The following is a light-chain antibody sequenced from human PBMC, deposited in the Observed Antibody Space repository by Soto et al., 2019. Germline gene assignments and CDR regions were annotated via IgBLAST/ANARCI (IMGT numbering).Light chain of an antibody. CDR2: EVS. CDR1: SSDVGGYNY. CDR3: SSYAGSSTFVV. Sequence: QSALTQPPSASGSPGQSVTISCTGTSSDVGGYNYVSWYQQHPGKAPKLMIYEVSKRPSGVPDRFSGSKSGNTASLTVSGLLAEDEADYYCSSYAGSSTFVVFGGGTQLTVL. J-gene: IGLJ2*01. V-gene: IGLV2-8*01.